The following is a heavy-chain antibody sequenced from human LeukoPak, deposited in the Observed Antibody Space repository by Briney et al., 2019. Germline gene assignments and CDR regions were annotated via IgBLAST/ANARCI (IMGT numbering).Heavy chain of an antibody. D-gene: IGHD3-16*01. Sequence: GASVKASCKASGGTFSSYAISWVRQAPGQGLEWMGRIIPILGIANYAQKFQGRVTITADKSTSTAYMELSSLRSEDTAVYYCASPSDVSDAFDIWGQGTMVTVSS. J-gene: IGHJ3*02. V-gene: IGHV1-69*04. CDR1: GGTFSSYA. CDR2: IIPILGIA. CDR3: ASPSDVSDAFDI.